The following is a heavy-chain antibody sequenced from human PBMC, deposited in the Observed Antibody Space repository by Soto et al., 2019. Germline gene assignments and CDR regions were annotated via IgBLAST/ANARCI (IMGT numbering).Heavy chain of an antibody. D-gene: IGHD3-22*01. CDR1: GFTFSSYA. V-gene: IGHV3-64D*06. CDR3: VKGEYYYDSSGYYPFDY. J-gene: IGHJ4*02. Sequence: LRLSCSASGFTFSSYAMHWVRQAPGKGLEYVSSISTNGGSTHYADSVKGRFTISRDNSKNTQYLQMSSLRADDTAVYYCVKGEYYYDSSGYYPFDYSGPRTLVTLSS. CDR2: ISTNGGST.